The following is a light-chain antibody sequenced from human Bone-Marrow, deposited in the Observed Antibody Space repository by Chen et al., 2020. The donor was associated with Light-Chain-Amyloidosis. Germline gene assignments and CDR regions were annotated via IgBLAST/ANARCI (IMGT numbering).Light chain of an antibody. CDR2: DVS. Sequence: QSARPQPASVSGSPGQSITISCTGTSSDIGGYNSVSWYQQHPDKAHKLMIYDVSNRRSGVSDRFSGSKSGYTASLTISRLQAEDEAEYYCSSHTSSTTHVVFGGGTKLTVL. V-gene: IGLV2-14*03. CDR3: SSHTSSTTHVV. J-gene: IGLJ2*01. CDR1: SSDIGGYNS.